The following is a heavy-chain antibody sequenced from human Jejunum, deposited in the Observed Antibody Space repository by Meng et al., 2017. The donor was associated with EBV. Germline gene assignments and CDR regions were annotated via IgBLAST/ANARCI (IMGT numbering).Heavy chain of an antibody. D-gene: IGHD4-17*01. CDR1: GYTFTSDG. J-gene: IGHJ4*02. Sequence: QIQLVQSGAEVKKPXXXXKXSXKDXGYTFTSDGITWVRQAPGQGLEWMGWISAYNGNTNYAQKFQGRVTMTTDSSTSTAYMEVRSLRSDDTAVYYCARTGYGDYSTTIYYFDYWGQGTLVTVSS. CDR3: ARTGYGDYSTTIYYFDY. V-gene: IGHV1-18*01. CDR2: ISAYNGNT.